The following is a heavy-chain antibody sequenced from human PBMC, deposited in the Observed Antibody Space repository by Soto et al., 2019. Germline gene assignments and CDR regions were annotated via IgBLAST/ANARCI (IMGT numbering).Heavy chain of an antibody. CDR1: GYTFTSYA. CDR2: INADNGNT. J-gene: IGHJ6*02. D-gene: IGHD1-26*01. V-gene: IGHV1-3*01. Sequence: QVQLVQSGAEVKKPGASVKVSCKASGYTFTSYAMHWVRQAPGQRLEWMGWINADNGNTKYSQNFQGRVTITRGTSASTAYMELSSLRSEDTAVYYCARGFIGAYYYYYGMDFWDQGTTVTVSS. CDR3: ARGFIGAYYYYYGMDF.